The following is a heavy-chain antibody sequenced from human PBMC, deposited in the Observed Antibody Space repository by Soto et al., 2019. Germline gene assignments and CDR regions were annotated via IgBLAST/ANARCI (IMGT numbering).Heavy chain of an antibody. J-gene: IGHJ4*02. CDR2: IYYSGST. CDR1: GGSISSSSYY. V-gene: IGHV4-39*01. Sequence: SETLSLTCTVSGGSISSSSYYWGWIRQPPGKGLEWIGSIYYSGSTYYNPSLKSRVTISVDTSKNQFSLKLSSVTAADTAVYYCARRRYYDILTGYYNGWGQGTLVTVSS. D-gene: IGHD3-9*01. CDR3: ARRRYYDILTGYYNG.